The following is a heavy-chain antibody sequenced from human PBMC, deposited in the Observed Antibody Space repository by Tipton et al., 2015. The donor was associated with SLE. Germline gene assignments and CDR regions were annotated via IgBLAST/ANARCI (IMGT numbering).Heavy chain of an antibody. Sequence: TLSLTCTVSGGPISSYYWSWIRQPPGKGLEWIGYIYYSGSTNYNPSLKSRVTISVDTSKNQFSLKLSSVTAADTAVYYCARALGPTIFGVGYWGQGTLVTVSS. CDR1: GGPISSYY. J-gene: IGHJ4*02. CDR3: ARALGPTIFGVGY. D-gene: IGHD3-3*01. CDR2: IYYSGST. V-gene: IGHV4-59*01.